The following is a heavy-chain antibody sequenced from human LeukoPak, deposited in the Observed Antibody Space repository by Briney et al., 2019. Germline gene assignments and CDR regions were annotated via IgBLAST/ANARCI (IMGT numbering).Heavy chain of an antibody. J-gene: IGHJ4*02. CDR3: TTYYYDSTSDFGY. CDR2: VRSETKGGTT. V-gene: IGHV3-15*01. CDR1: GFTFSNAW. Sequence: GGSLRLSCAASGFTFSNAWMSWVRQAPGKGLEWVGRVRSETKGGTTDYAAPVKGRFSISRDDSKNTQYLQMNSLKTEDTAVYYCTTYYYDSTSDFGYWGQGTLVTVSS. D-gene: IGHD3-22*01.